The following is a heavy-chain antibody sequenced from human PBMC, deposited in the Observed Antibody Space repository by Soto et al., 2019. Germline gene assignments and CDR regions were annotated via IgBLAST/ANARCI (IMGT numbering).Heavy chain of an antibody. V-gene: IGHV4-34*01. CDR3: ARGGVATIHRFGKYYYYYYGMDV. D-gene: IGHD5-12*01. J-gene: IGHJ6*02. Sequence: SETLSLTCAVYGGSFSGYYWSWIRQPPGKGLEWIGEINHSGSTNYNPSLKSRVTISVDTSKNQFSLKLSSVTAADTAVYYCARGGVATIHRFGKYYYYYYGMDVWGQGTTVTVSS. CDR1: GGSFSGYY. CDR2: INHSGST.